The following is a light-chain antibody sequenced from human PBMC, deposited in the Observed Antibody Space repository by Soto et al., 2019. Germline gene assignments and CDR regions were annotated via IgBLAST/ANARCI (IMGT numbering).Light chain of an antibody. CDR1: QAISND. Sequence: DIQRTQSPSSLSASLGARVTTTCRPSQAISNDLAWYQQKPGKVPKLLIYAASTMQSGVPSRFSGSGSGTDFTLTISSLQPEDVATYYCQKYNSAPQTFGQGTKVEIK. J-gene: IGKJ1*01. CDR2: AAS. V-gene: IGKV1-27*01. CDR3: QKYNSAPQT.